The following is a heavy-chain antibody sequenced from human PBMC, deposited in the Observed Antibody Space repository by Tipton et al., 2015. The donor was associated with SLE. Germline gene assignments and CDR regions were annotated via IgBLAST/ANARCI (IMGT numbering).Heavy chain of an antibody. CDR3: VRRWDAFDV. CDR1: GFTFSNYW. J-gene: IGHJ3*01. V-gene: IGHV3-7*01. Sequence: SLRLSCAGSGFTFSNYWMSWVRQAPGKGLEWVADIKQDGSEKLYVDSMKDRFLISRDNALHSLYLQMNRLRVDDTARYFCVRRWDAFDVWGQGTTVTVSS. CDR2: IKQDGSEK.